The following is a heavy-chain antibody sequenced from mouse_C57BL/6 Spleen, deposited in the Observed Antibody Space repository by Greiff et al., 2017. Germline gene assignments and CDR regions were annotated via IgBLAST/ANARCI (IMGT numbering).Heavy chain of an antibody. CDR1: GYTFTSYW. D-gene: IGHD1-1*01. J-gene: IGHJ1*01. CDR3: ARPSSYGRYYWYFDV. CDR2: IDPSDSDT. Sequence: QVQLQQPGAELVMPGASVKLSCKASGYTFTSYWMHWVKQRPGQGLEWIGEIDPSDSDTNYNQKFKGKSTLTVDKSSSTAYMQLSSLTSEDSAVYYCARPSSYGRYYWYFDVWGPGTTVTVSS. V-gene: IGHV1-69*01.